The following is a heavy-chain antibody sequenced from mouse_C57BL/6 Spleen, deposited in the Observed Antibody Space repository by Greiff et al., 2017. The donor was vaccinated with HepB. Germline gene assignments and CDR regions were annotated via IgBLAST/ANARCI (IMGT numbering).Heavy chain of an antibody. V-gene: IGHV1-82*01. Sequence: VQLQESGPELVKPGASVKISCKASGYAFSSSWMNWVKQRPGKGLEWIGRIYPGDGDTNYNGKFKGKATLTADKSSSTAYMQLSSLTSEDSAVYFCARGWDYWGQGTTLTVSS. D-gene: IGHD1-1*02. CDR3: ARGWDY. CDR2: IYPGDGDT. J-gene: IGHJ2*01. CDR1: GYAFSSSW.